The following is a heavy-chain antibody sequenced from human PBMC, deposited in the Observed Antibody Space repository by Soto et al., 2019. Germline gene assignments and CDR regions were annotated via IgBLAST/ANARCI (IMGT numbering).Heavy chain of an antibody. CDR3: ATRITVFGLLMHPYVT. D-gene: IGHD3-3*01. V-gene: IGHV4-34*01. Sequence: SETLSLTCAVDGGGVNGDDWNWIRQPPGKGLEWIREINHTGGTHYNPTLKCRVTMSVDTSNNQFSLRLSSVAAADTAIYYCATRITVFGLLMHPYVTGGQGTQATVYS. CDR2: INHTGGT. J-gene: IGHJ4*02. CDR1: GGGVNGDD.